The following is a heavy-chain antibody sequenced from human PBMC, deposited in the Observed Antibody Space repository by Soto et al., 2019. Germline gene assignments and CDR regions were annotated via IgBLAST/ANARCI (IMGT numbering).Heavy chain of an antibody. J-gene: IGHJ6*02. CDR2: INHSGST. D-gene: IGHD2-15*01. CDR1: GGSFSGYY. Sequence: SETLSLTCAVYGGSFSGYYWSWIRQPPGKGLEWIGEINHSGSTNYNPSLKSRVTISVDTSKNQFSLKLSSVTAADTAVYYCARVLGRYCSGGSCYSYQAGYYYYGMDVWGQGTTVTVSS. V-gene: IGHV4-34*01. CDR3: ARVLGRYCSGGSCYSYQAGYYYYGMDV.